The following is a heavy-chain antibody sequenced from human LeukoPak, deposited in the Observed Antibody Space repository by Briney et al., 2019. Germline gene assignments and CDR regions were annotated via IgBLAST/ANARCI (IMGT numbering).Heavy chain of an antibody. V-gene: IGHV3-30-3*01. CDR1: GFTFSSYA. J-gene: IGHJ4*02. D-gene: IGHD6-13*01. Sequence: PGRSLRLSCAASGFTFSSYAMHWVRQAPGKGLEWVAVISYDGSNKYYADSVKGRFTISRDNSKNTLSLQMNSLSAEDTAVYYCAREMSESAAGGKYYFDYWGQGTLVTVSS. CDR2: ISYDGSNK. CDR3: AREMSESAAGGKYYFDY.